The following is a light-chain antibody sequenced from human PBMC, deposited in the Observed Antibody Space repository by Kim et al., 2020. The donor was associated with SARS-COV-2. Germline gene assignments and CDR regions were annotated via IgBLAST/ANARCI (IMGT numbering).Light chain of an antibody. J-gene: IGLJ3*02. CDR2: EDN. CDR1: SDSIVRNF. Sequence: KTVTISCTGNSDSIVRNFVQWYQQRPGSAPTTVIYEDNQRPSGVPARFSASVDTSSNSASLTISGLRTDDEADYYCQSYDPATHWVFGGGTQLTVL. CDR3: QSYDPATHWV. V-gene: IGLV6-57*02.